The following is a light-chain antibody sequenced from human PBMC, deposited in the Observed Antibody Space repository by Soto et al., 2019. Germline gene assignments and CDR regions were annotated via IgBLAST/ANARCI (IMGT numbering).Light chain of an antibody. CDR3: LSYADTAYV. J-gene: IGLJ1*01. CDR2: EVS. CDR1: SSDVGGYNY. Sequence: ALAQPPSASGSPGQSVTISCAGTSSDVGGYNYVSWYQQYPGKVPKLMIYEVSERPSGVPDRFSGSKSGNTAFLTVSGLQAEDEADYYCLSYADTAYVFGTGTKVTVL. V-gene: IGLV2-8*01.